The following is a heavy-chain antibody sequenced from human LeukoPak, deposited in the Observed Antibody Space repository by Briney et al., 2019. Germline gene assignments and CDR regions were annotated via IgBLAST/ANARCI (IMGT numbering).Heavy chain of an antibody. CDR2: IYYSGST. V-gene: IGHV4-59*01. CDR3: ARTDQDSGSYWNGAFDI. Sequence: PSETLSLTCTVSGGSISSYYWSWIRQPPGKGLEWIGYIYYSGSTNYNPSLKSRVTISVDTSKNQFSLKLSSVTAADTAVYYCARTDQDSGSYWNGAFDIWGQGTTVTVSS. CDR1: GGSISSYY. D-gene: IGHD1-26*01. J-gene: IGHJ3*02.